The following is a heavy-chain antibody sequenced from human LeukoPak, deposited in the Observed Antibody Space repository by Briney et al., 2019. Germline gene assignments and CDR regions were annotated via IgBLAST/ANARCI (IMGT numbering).Heavy chain of an antibody. D-gene: IGHD1-26*01. CDR2: IIPILGIA. CDR3: ARIKSGSYYEDAFDI. CDR1: GYTFTSYG. Sequence: ASVNVSCKASGYTFTSYGISWVRQAPGQGLEWMGRIIPILGIANYAQKFQGRVTITADKSTSTAHMELSSLRSEDTAVYYCARIKSGSYYEDAFDIWGQGTMVTVSS. J-gene: IGHJ3*02. V-gene: IGHV1-69*04.